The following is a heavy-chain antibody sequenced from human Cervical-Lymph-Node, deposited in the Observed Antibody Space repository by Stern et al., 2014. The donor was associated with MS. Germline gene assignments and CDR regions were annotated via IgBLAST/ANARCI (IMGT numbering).Heavy chain of an antibody. CDR1: GYTFTSYG. CDR2: ISAYNGNT. V-gene: IGHV1-18*01. Sequence: QLVQSGAELKKPGASVKVSCKASGYTFTSYGISWVRQAPGQGLEWMGRISAYNGNTNYAKKLTVRVTMTPDTSTSPPYIELRSLRSDDTAVYYCARGGSGYSGMIDYWGQGTLVTVSS. J-gene: IGHJ4*02. CDR3: ARGGSGYSGMIDY. D-gene: IGHD5-12*01.